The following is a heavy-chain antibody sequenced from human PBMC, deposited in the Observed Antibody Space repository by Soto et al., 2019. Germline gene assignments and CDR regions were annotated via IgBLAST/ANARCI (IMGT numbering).Heavy chain of an antibody. CDR3: VRKVRGVIKNYFYYYYMDV. D-gene: IGHD3-10*01. Sequence: EVQLVESGGGLVQPGRSLRLSCAASGFTFDDYAMHWVRQAPGKGLEWVSGISWNSGSIGYADSVKGRFTISRDNAKNSLYLHMNRLRAEDTALYDCVRKVRGVIKNYFYYYYMDVWGKGTTVTVSS. V-gene: IGHV3-9*01. J-gene: IGHJ6*03. CDR1: GFTFDDYA. CDR2: ISWNSGSI.